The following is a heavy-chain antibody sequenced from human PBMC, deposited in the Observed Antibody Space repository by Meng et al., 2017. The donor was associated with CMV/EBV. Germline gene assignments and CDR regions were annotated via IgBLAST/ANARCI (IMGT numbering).Heavy chain of an antibody. Sequence: GESLKISCAASGFTFSSYEMNWVRQAPGKGLEWVSYISSSGSTIYYADSVKGRFTISRDNAKNSLYLQMNSLRAEDTAVYYCARDLAVAGSYYYYGMDVRGQGTTVTVSS. J-gene: IGHJ6*02. V-gene: IGHV3-48*03. CDR2: ISSSGSTI. CDR1: GFTFSSYE. D-gene: IGHD6-19*01. CDR3: ARDLAVAGSYYYYGMDV.